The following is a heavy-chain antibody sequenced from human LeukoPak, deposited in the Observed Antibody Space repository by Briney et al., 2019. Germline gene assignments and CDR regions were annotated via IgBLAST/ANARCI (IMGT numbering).Heavy chain of an antibody. CDR1: GYTFTSYG. CDR3: ARVIYYDSSGYYPYYYYMDV. Sequence: GASVKVSCKASGYTFTSYGISWVRQAPGQGLEWMGGIIPIFGTANYAQKFQGRVTITTDESTSTAYMELSSLRSEDTAVYYCARVIYYDSSGYYPYYYYMDVWGKGTTVTVSS. CDR2: IIPIFGTA. J-gene: IGHJ6*03. V-gene: IGHV1-69*05. D-gene: IGHD3-22*01.